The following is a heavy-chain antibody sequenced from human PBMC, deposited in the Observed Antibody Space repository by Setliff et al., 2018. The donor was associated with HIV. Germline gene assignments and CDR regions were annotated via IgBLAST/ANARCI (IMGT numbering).Heavy chain of an antibody. D-gene: IGHD3-16*01. J-gene: IGHJ4*02. V-gene: IGHV4-39*01. CDR2: IYATGET. CDR1: GDSIGSGGDF. Sequence: SETLSLTCIVSGDSIGSGGDFWWAWIRQPPGKGQEWIGSIYATGETFYKPSLKSRLSISVDTSKNQFSLKLTYMTVADTALYYCARQKGRRLWAFDSWGQGTLVTVSS. CDR3: ARQKGRRLWAFDS.